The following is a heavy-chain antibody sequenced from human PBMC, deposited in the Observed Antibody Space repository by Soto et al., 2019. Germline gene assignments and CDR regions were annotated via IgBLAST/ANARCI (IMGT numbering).Heavy chain of an antibody. V-gene: IGHV3-33*01. CDR3: GVAPATLTRPLDY. CDR1: GFTFSSYG. Sequence: GGSLRLSCAASGFTFSSYGMHWVRQAPGKGLEWVAATWYDESNKYYGDTVKGRFTISRDSSKNTLYLQMNSLRAEDTAVYYCGVAPATLTRPLDYWGQGTLVTVSS. CDR2: TWYDESNK. J-gene: IGHJ4*02. D-gene: IGHD2-15*01.